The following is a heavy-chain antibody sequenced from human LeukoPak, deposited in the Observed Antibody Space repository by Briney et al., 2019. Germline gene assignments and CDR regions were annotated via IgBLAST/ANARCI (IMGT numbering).Heavy chain of an antibody. CDR2: ISCHNGDT. V-gene: IGHV1-18*01. J-gene: IGHJ4*02. Sequence: GASVKVSCKASGYTFTSNGITWVRQAPGQGLEWVGWISCHNGDTRYAQNFQGRATVTKDTSTSTVYMEVRSLRSDDTAVYFCARDGGTAGYSSGSDYWGQGTLVTVSS. CDR1: GYTFTSNG. D-gene: IGHD5-18*01. CDR3: ARDGGTAGYSSGSDY.